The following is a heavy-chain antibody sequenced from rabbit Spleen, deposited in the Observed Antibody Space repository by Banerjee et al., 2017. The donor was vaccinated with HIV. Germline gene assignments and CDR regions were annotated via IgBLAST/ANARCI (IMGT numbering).Heavy chain of an antibody. D-gene: IGHD3-1*01. J-gene: IGHJ4*01. CDR2: IVAGGSGST. Sequence: QEQLEESGGGLVKPEGSLTLTCTASGFDFSSNAMCWVRQAPGKGLEWIACIVAGGSGSTYYASWAKGRFSISRTSSTTVTLQMTGLTAADTATYFCARDLASVVGWNFNLWGQGTLVTVS. CDR1: GFDFSSNA. V-gene: IGHV1S45*01. CDR3: ARDLASVVGWNFNL.